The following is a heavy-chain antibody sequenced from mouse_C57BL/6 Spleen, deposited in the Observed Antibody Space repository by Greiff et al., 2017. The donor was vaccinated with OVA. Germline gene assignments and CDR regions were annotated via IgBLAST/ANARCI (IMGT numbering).Heavy chain of an antibody. CDR3: ARTDYGSFDY. Sequence: QVHVKQSGAELARPGASVKMSCKASGYTFTSYTMHWVKQRPGQGLEWIGYINPSSGYTKYNQKFKDKATLTADKSSSTAYMQLSSLTSEDSAVYYCARTDYGSFDYWGQGTTLTVSS. D-gene: IGHD1-1*01. CDR2: INPSSGYT. J-gene: IGHJ2*01. CDR1: GYTFTSYT. V-gene: IGHV1-4*01.